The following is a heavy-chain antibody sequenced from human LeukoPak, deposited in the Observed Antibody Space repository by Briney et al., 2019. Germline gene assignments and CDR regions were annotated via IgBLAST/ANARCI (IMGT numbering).Heavy chain of an antibody. D-gene: IGHD3-22*01. CDR2: IYTSGST. CDR1: GGSISSYY. V-gene: IGHV4-4*07. Sequence: PSETLPLTCTVSGGSISSYYWSWIRQPAGKGLEWIGRIYTSGSTNYNPSLKSRVTISVDTSENQFSLKLSSVTAADTAVYYCARVRDYTVYYATSGDAFDIWGQGTMVTVSS. J-gene: IGHJ3*02. CDR3: ARVRDYTVYYATSGDAFDI.